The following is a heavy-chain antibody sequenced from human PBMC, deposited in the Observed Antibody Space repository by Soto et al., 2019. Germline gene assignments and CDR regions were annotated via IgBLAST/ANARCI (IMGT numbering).Heavy chain of an antibody. J-gene: IGHJ6*02. Sequence: GGSLRLSCAASGFTFSSYGMHWVRQAPGKGLEWVAVIWYDGSNKYYADSVKGRFTISRDNSKNTLYLQMNSLRAEDTAVYYCARDAPYYDSSGHTINYGMDVWGQGTTVTVSS. CDR3: ARDAPYYDSSGHTINYGMDV. D-gene: IGHD3-22*01. CDR1: GFTFSSYG. V-gene: IGHV3-33*01. CDR2: IWYDGSNK.